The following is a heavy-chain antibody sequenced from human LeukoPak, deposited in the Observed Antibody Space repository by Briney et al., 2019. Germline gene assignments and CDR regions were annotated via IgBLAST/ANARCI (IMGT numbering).Heavy chain of an antibody. J-gene: IGHJ3*02. CDR2: ISAYNGNT. CDR1: GYTFTSYG. D-gene: IGHD1-1*01. V-gene: IGHV1-18*01. Sequence: ASVKVSCKASGYTFTSYGISWVLQAPGQGLEWMGWISAYNGNTNYAQKVQGRATMTTDTSTSTAYMELRSLRSDDTAVYYCARDPRSRQPSYDAFDIWGQGTMVTVSS. CDR3: ARDPRSRQPSYDAFDI.